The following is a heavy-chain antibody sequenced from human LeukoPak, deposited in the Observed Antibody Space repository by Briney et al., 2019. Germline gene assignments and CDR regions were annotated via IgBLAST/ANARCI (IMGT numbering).Heavy chain of an antibody. CDR1: GYTFTGYY. CDR3: ARGLYCSSARCFAAQRPPY. J-gene: IGHJ4*02. Sequence: GASVKVSCKASGYTFTGYYMHWVRQAPGQGLEWMGWINPNSGGTNYAQKFQGRVTMTRDTSISTAYMELSRLRSDDTAVYYCARGLYCSSARCFAAQRPPYWGQGTLVTVSS. CDR2: INPNSGGT. V-gene: IGHV1-2*02. D-gene: IGHD2-2*01.